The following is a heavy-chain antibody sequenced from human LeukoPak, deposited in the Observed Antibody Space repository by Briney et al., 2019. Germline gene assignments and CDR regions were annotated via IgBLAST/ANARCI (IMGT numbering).Heavy chain of an antibody. V-gene: IGHV4-59*01. CDR1: GGSISPYF. Sequence: SETLSLTCTVSGGSISPYFWSWIRQPLGKGLELIGYIYHSGNTNYNPSLKSRVTISVDTSKNQFSLKLSSVTAADTAVYYCARTGKNWESGYGMDVWGQGTTVTVSS. D-gene: IGHD7-27*01. CDR2: IYHSGNT. J-gene: IGHJ6*02. CDR3: ARTGKNWESGYGMDV.